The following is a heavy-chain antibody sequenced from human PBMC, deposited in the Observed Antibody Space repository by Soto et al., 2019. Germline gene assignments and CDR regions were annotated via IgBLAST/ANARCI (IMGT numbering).Heavy chain of an antibody. D-gene: IGHD3-10*01. Sequence: QVQLVQSGAEVKRPGSSVKVSCKASGDTFNFYSINWVRQAPGLGLEWMGRVNPIVRMSNYAQKFQGRVTMTADKSTRKAYMELSSLRSEDTAIYYCASSYGSGYRACDYWGQGALGTVSS. CDR2: VNPIVRMS. V-gene: IGHV1-69*02. J-gene: IGHJ4*02. CDR3: ASSYGSGYRACDY. CDR1: GDTFNFYS.